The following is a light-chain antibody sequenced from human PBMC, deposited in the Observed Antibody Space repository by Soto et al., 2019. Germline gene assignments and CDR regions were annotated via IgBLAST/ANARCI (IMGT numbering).Light chain of an antibody. V-gene: IGKV1-39*01. CDR3: CQSYLTTFT. J-gene: IGKJ3*01. CDR1: QSISSN. Sequence: GTLRNIINITCGASQSISSNLMWYQQKPGKAPKLLIYAASSLQTGVPSRFSGSGSGTDFSLTISSLHEEDFGTQYSCQSYLTTFTFAPGTKVDIK. CDR2: AAS.